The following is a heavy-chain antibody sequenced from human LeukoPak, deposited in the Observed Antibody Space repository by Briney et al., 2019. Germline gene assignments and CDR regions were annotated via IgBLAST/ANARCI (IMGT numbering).Heavy chain of an antibody. D-gene: IGHD6-19*01. CDR3: ARATVSGWSFDY. V-gene: IGHV1-69*05. CDR2: IIPIFGTA. CDR1: GGTSSSYA. J-gene: IGHJ4*02. Sequence: ASVKVSCKASGGTSSSYAISWVRQAPGQGLEWMGRIIPIFGTANYAQKFQGRVTITTDESTSTAYMELSSLRSEDTAVYYCARATVSGWSFDYWCQGTLVTVSS.